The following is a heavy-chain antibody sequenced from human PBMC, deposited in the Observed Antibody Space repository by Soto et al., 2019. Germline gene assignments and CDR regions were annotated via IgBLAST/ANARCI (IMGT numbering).Heavy chain of an antibody. CDR1: GFTFTDFY. CDR2: IRPDGSET. D-gene: IGHD3-22*01. CDR3: AGWGGHYYNY. J-gene: IGHJ4*02. Sequence: EVQLVQSGGGLVQPGGSLRLSCVGSGFTFTDFYMNWVRQAPGKGLEWVANIRPDGSETNYVESVKVRFTTSRDNAKNSLFLQMNSLRADDTAVYYCAGWGGHYYNYWGQGILVTGSS. V-gene: IGHV3-7*03.